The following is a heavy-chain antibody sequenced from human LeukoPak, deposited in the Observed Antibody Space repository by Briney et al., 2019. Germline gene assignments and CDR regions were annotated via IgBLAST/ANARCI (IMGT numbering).Heavy chain of an antibody. Sequence: SETLSHTCAVYGGSFSGCYWSWTRQSPGKGLEWIGEINHSGNTNYNPSLKSRVTISVDTSKNQFSLKLSSVTAADTAMYYCARDLDGMDVWGQGTTVTVSS. J-gene: IGHJ6*02. V-gene: IGHV4-34*01. CDR3: ARDLDGMDV. CDR2: INHSGNT. CDR1: GGSFSGCY.